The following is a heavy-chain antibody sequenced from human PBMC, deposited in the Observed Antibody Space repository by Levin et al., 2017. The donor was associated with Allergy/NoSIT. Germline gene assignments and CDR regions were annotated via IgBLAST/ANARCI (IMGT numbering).Heavy chain of an antibody. CDR2: VISDGSIT. V-gene: IGHV3-74*01. J-gene: IGHJ4*02. CDR1: GFTFSNYY. Sequence: GGSLRLSCAASGFTFSNYYMHWVRQAPGKGLVWVSRVISDGSITDYADSVKGRFTISRDNARNTLYLQMNSLRAEDTAVYHCARGGCSSTSCLDNWGQGILVTDSS. D-gene: IGHD2-2*01. CDR3: ARGGCSSTSCLDN.